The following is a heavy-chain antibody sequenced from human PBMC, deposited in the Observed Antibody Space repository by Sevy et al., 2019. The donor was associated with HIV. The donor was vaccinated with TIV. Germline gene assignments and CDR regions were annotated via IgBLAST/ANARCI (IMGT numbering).Heavy chain of an antibody. CDR1: GYNFSGYC. CDR3: ARSSFYYDNSGFYPFDF. Sequence: GESLKISCKGSGYNFSGYCVGWVRQMPGKGLEWMGIIYPTDSHIIYSPSLQGQVTISVDKSITTAYLQWRSLKTSDTAMYYCARSSFYYDNSGFYPFDFWGQGTLVTVSS. CDR2: IYPTDSHI. V-gene: IGHV5-51*01. D-gene: IGHD3-22*01. J-gene: IGHJ4*02.